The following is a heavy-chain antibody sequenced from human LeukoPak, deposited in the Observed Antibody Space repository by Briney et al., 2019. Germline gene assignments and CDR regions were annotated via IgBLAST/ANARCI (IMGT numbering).Heavy chain of an antibody. V-gene: IGHV4-39*07. CDR1: GGSISSSSYY. CDR2: IYYSGST. D-gene: IGHD4-17*01. CDR3: ARSSYGDSAAIDY. J-gene: IGHJ4*02. Sequence: SETLSLTCTVSGGSISSSSYYWGWIRQPPGKGLEWIGSIYYSGSTYYNPSLKSRVTISIDTSKNQFSLKLSSVTAADTAVYYCARSSYGDSAAIDYWGQGTLVTVSS.